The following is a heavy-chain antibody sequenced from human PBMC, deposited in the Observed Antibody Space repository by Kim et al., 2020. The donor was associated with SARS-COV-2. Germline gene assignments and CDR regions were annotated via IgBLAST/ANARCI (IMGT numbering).Heavy chain of an antibody. Sequence: SETLSLTCTVSGGSISSYYWSWIRKPPGKGLEWIGYIYYSGSTNYNPSLKSRVTISVDTSKNQFSLKLSSVTAADTAVYYCARFDSGYDWGVFDYWGQGTLVTFSS. V-gene: IGHV4-59*01. CDR3: ARFDSGYDWGVFDY. CDR1: GGSISSYY. D-gene: IGHD5-12*01. J-gene: IGHJ4*02. CDR2: IYYSGST.